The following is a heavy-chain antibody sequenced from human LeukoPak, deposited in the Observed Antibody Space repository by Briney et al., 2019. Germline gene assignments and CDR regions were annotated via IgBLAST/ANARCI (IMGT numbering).Heavy chain of an antibody. CDR1: GFTSSNHW. J-gene: IGHJ3*02. Sequence: GGSLRLSCAASGFTSSNHWMHWVRHAPGKGLVWVSRISGDEIWTSYADSVKGRFIISRDNAKDTLYLQMNSLRTEDTAVYYCAREYNSGPKQTDAFDIWGQGTMVTVSS. D-gene: IGHD3-22*01. CDR2: ISGDEIWT. V-gene: IGHV3-74*01. CDR3: AREYNSGPKQTDAFDI.